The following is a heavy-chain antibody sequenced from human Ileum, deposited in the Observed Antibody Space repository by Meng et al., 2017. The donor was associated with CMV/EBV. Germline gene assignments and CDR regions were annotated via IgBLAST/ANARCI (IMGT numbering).Heavy chain of an antibody. CDR2: TAYRSKWDY. CDR1: GDSGSTTNFA. D-gene: IGHD6-6*01. CDR3: ARESELLRFDH. Sequence: AAPGLLTPSHTPPLHLHIPGDSGSTTNFAWNWIRQSPLRGLEWLGRTAYRSKWDYEYSVSVESRITISPDTSKNQFSLHLRSVTPEDTAIYYCARESELLRFDHWGQGTLVTVSS. V-gene: IGHV6-1*01. J-gene: IGHJ4*02.